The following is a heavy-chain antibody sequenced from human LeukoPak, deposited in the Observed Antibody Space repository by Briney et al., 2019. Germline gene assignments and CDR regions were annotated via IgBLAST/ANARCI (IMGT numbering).Heavy chain of an antibody. CDR1: GFTFSNHG. J-gene: IGHJ4*02. Sequence: PGGSLRLSCAASGFTFSNHGMHWVRQAPGKGLEWVAVIWYDGSNKYYADSVKGRFTISRDNSKNTLYLQMNSLRAEDTAMYYCARDRGVSYFDDWGQGTQVTVSS. D-gene: IGHD3-10*01. CDR3: ARDRGVSYFDD. V-gene: IGHV3-33*01. CDR2: IWYDGSNK.